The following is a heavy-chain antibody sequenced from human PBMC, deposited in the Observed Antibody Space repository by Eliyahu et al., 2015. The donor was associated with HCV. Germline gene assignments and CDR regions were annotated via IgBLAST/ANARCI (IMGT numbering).Heavy chain of an antibody. V-gene: IGHV1-69*04. Sequence: QVQLVQXGAEVKKPGSSVKASCKASGGTFSSYAISWVRQAPGQGLEWMGRIXPILGIANYAXKFQGRVTITADKSTSTAYMELSSLRSEDTAVYYCARDPIDMGYCSSTSCPRGMDVWGQGTTVTVSS. J-gene: IGHJ6*02. CDR3: ARDPIDMGYCSSTSCPRGMDV. CDR1: GGTFSSYA. D-gene: IGHD2-2*01. CDR2: IXPILGIA.